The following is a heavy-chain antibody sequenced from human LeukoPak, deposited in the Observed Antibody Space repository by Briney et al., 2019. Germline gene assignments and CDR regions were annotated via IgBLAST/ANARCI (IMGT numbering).Heavy chain of an antibody. J-gene: IGHJ4*02. CDR1: GFTFSSYA. CDR2: ISYDGSNK. Sequence: GGSLRLSCAASGFTFSSYAMHWVRQAPGKGLEWVAVISYDGSNKYYADSVKGRFTISRDNSKNTLYLQMNSLRAEDTAVYYCARGLFGGSCYWGQGTLVTVSS. V-gene: IGHV3-30-3*01. D-gene: IGHD2-15*01. CDR3: ARGLFGGSCY.